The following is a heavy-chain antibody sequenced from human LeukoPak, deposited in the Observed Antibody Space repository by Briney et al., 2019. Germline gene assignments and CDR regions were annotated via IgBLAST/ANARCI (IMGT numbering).Heavy chain of an antibody. Sequence: VESLEISCKGSGYRFNAYWIAWVPQMPGKGLEWMGIIYPDDSDTRYSPSFQGQVTISADKSVRTAYLQWSSPKASDTAMYYCARPNITSYYDSRGYDAFDVWGQGTMVTVSS. CDR1: GYRFNAYW. CDR3: ARPNITSYYDSRGYDAFDV. V-gene: IGHV5-51*01. J-gene: IGHJ3*01. D-gene: IGHD3-22*01. CDR2: IYPDDSDT.